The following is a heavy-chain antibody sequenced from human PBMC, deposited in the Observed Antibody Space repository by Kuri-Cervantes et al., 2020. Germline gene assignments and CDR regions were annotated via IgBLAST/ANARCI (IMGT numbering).Heavy chain of an antibody. CDR3: ARDITMIVVARGGMDV. D-gene: IGHD3-22*01. CDR2: ARNRITSYST. CDR1: GFKFGDFY. V-gene: IGHV3-72*01. Sequence: GESLKISCAASGFKFGDFYIDWVRQAPGRELEWVGRARNRITSYSTEYAASVKGRFIISRDESKNSVYLQMNSLRAEDTAVYYCARDITMIVVARGGMDVWGQGTTVTVSS. J-gene: IGHJ6*02.